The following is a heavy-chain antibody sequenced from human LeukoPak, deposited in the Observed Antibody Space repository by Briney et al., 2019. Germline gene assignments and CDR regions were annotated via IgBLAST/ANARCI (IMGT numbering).Heavy chain of an antibody. Sequence: ASVKVSCKASGGTFSSYAISWVRQAPGQGLEWMGGINPNSGGTNYAQKFQGRVTMTTDTSMSTAYMELSRLTSDDTAVYYCARAGGRSWFDPWGQGTLVTVSS. V-gene: IGHV1-2*02. CDR3: ARAGGRSWFDP. J-gene: IGHJ5*02. CDR2: INPNSGGT. CDR1: GGTFSSYA.